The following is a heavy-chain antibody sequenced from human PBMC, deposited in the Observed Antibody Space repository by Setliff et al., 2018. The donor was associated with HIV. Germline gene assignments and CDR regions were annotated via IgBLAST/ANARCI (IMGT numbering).Heavy chain of an antibody. Sequence: GGSLRLSCTASGLIFGDHAMSWVRQAPGKGLEWVGFIRSKAYGGTAEYAASVEGRFTISRDDSKSIAYLKMNSLKAEDTAVYYCTRIKWDLPYNPQFDYWGQGTLVTVS. J-gene: IGHJ4*02. CDR1: GLIFGDHA. D-gene: IGHD1-26*01. V-gene: IGHV3-49*04. CDR2: IRSKAYGGTA. CDR3: TRIKWDLPYNPQFDY.